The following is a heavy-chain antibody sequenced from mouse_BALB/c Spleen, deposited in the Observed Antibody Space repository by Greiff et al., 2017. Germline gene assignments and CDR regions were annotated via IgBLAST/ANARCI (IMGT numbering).Heavy chain of an antibody. D-gene: IGHD2-4*01. Sequence: ESGAELVRPGSSVKISCKASGYAFSSYWMNWVKQRPGQGLEWIGQIYPGDGDTNYNGKFKGKATLTADKSSSTAYMQLSSLTSEDSAVYFCARYDYDIYFDYWGQGTTLTVSS. CDR1: GYAFSSYW. CDR3: ARYDYDIYFDY. V-gene: IGHV1-80*01. CDR2: IYPGDGDT. J-gene: IGHJ2*01.